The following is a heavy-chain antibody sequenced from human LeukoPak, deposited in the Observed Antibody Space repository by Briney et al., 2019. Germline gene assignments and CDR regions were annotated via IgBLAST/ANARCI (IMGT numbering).Heavy chain of an antibody. CDR1: GFTFDDYA. J-gene: IGHJ5*02. CDR2: ISWNSGSI. CDR3: ARDVLLGVAGYNWFDP. Sequence: PGRSLRLSCAASGFTFDDYAMHWVRQAPGKGLEWVSGISWNSGSIGYADSVKGRFTISRDNAKNSLYLQMNSLRAEDTAVYYCARDVLLGVAGYNWFDPWGQGTLVTVSS. D-gene: IGHD3-3*01. V-gene: IGHV3-9*01.